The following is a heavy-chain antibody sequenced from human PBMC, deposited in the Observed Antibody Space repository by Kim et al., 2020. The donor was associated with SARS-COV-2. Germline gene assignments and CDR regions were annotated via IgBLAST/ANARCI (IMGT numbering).Heavy chain of an antibody. Sequence: KGLGGMGRIDPSDSYTNYSPSFQGHVTISADKSISTAYLQWSSLKASDTAMYYCARRNYGDYYYYGMDVWGQGTTVTVSS. J-gene: IGHJ6*02. CDR3: ARRNYGDYYYYGMDV. D-gene: IGHD4-17*01. CDR2: IDPSDSYT. V-gene: IGHV5-10-1*01.